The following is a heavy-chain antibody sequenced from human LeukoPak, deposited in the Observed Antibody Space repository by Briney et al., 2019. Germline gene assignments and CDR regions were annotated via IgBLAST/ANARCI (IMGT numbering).Heavy chain of an antibody. J-gene: IGHJ4*02. CDR3: ARSQNYYGSGDY. D-gene: IGHD3-10*01. CDR1: GDSVSSNSAA. Sequence: SQTLSLTCAISGDSVSSNSAAWNWIRQSPSRGLEWLGRTYYRSKWSTYYAVSVKSRISINRDTSKNQISLQLNSVTPEDTAVYYCARSQNYYGSGDYWSPGTLVTVSS. CDR2: TYYRSKWST. V-gene: IGHV6-1*01.